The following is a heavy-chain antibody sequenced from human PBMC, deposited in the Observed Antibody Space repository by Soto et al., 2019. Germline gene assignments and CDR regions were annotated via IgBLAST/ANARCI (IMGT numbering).Heavy chain of an antibody. CDR2: IIPIFGTA. J-gene: IGHJ6*02. CDR1: GGTFSSYA. V-gene: IGHV1-69*12. D-gene: IGHD2-15*01. Sequence: QVQLVQSGAEVKKPGSSVKVSCKASGGTFSSYAISWVRQAPGQGLEWMGGIIPIFGTANYAQKFQGRVTITADESTSTAYMELSSLRSEDTAVYYCARGGRADCSGGSCYSRYYYGMDVWGQGTTVTVSS. CDR3: ARGGRADCSGGSCYSRYYYGMDV.